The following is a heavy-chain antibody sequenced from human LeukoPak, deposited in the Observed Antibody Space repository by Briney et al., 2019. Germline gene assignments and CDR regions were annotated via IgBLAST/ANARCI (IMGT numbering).Heavy chain of an antibody. Sequence: GGSLRLSCAASGFTFSSYGMHWVRQAPGKGLEWVAVIWYDGGNKYYADSVKGRFTISRDNSKNTLYLQMNSPRAEDTAVYYCARDPITGTTDGMDVWGQGTTVTVSS. D-gene: IGHD1-7*01. V-gene: IGHV3-33*01. CDR3: ARDPITGTTDGMDV. J-gene: IGHJ6*02. CDR2: IWYDGGNK. CDR1: GFTFSSYG.